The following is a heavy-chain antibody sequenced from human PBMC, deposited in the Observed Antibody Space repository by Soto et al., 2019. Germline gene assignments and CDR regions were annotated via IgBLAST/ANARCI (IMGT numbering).Heavy chain of an antibody. CDR2: VYDSGST. CDR3: ASRLSGDKVGQ. V-gene: IGHV4-30-4*01. J-gene: IGHJ4*02. D-gene: IGHD2-21*01. CDR1: GGSITDGDYY. Sequence: QVQLQESGPGLVKPSQTLSLTCTVSGGSITDGDYYWSWIRQPPGKGLEWIGHVYDSGSTYNNPSLKSRLTISVDTSKNQFSLNLNSVTAADTAVYYCASRLSGDKVGQWGQGTLVTVSS.